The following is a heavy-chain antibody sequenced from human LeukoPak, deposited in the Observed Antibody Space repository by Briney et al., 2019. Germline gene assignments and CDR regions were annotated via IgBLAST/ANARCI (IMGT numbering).Heavy chain of an antibody. CDR3: ARDDSSGGAFDI. Sequence: PPETLSLTCSVSNYSITSGYYWGWLRQSPERGLEWIASIYHSGNTYSNPSLKSRVIISVDASKNQFSLRLSSVTAADTAVYYCARDDSSGGAFDIWGQGTMVTVSS. J-gene: IGHJ3*02. D-gene: IGHD3-22*01. V-gene: IGHV4-38-2*02. CDR1: NYSITSGYY. CDR2: IYHSGNT.